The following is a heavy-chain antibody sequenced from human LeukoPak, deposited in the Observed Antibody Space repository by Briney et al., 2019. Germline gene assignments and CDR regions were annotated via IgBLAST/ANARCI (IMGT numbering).Heavy chain of an antibody. D-gene: IGHD3-10*01. V-gene: IGHV3-23*01. Sequence: GGSLRLSCAASGFTFSSYAMSWVRQAPGKGLEWVSAISGSGGSTYYADSVKGRFTISRDNSKNTLYLQMNSLRAEDTAVYYCAKDHSSDYGSGSYLIDYWGQGTLVTVSS. CDR1: GFTFSSYA. CDR3: AKDHSSDYGSGSYLIDY. J-gene: IGHJ4*02. CDR2: ISGSGGST.